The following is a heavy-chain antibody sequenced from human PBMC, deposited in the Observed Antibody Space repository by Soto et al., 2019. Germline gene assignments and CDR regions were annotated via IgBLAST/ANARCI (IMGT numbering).Heavy chain of an antibody. J-gene: IGHJ5*02. CDR1: AGPFSSYA. CDR3: APLLYPCNWLDP. D-gene: IGHD1-26*01. Sequence: SVKVSCKSSAGPFSSYATSFVRQAPGQGLEWMGGIIPIFATANYAQKFQGRVTITADESTSTAYMELSSLRSEDTAVYYCAPLLYPCNWLDPWGEGTLVTLS. V-gene: IGHV1-69*13. CDR2: IIPIFATA.